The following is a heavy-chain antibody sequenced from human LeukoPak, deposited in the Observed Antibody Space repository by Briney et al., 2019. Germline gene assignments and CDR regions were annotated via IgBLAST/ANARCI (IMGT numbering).Heavy chain of an antibody. CDR1: GYTFTSYA. CDR3: ARVVYSSGIFDY. CDR2: INAGNGNT. D-gene: IGHD6-19*01. Sequence: GASVKVSCKASGYTFTSYAMHWVRQAPGQRLEWMGWINAGNGNTKYSQKFQDRVTITRDTSASTAYMELSSLRSEDTAVYYCARVVYSSGIFDYWGRGTLVTVSS. V-gene: IGHV1-3*01. J-gene: IGHJ4*02.